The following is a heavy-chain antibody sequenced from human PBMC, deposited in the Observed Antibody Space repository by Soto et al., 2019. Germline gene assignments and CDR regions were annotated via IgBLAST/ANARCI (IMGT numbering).Heavy chain of an antibody. V-gene: IGHV1-69*13. CDR2: IIPIFGTA. CDR1: GGTFSSYA. Sequence: SSVKVSCKASGGTFSSYAISWVRQAPGQGLEWMGGIIPIFGTANYAQKFQGRVTITADESTSTAYMELSSLRSEDTAVYYCAREYYYDSSGYYPDDFDIWGQGTMVTVS. CDR3: AREYYYDSSGYYPDDFDI. D-gene: IGHD3-22*01. J-gene: IGHJ3*02.